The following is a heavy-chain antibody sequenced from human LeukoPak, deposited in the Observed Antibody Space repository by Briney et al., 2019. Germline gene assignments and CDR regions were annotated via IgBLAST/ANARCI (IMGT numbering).Heavy chain of an antibody. CDR3: AKDLVTMVRGVFEG. Sequence: PGGSLRLSCAASGFTFSSYGMHWVRQAPGKGLEWVAFIRYDGSNKYYADSVKGRLTISRDNSKNTLYLQMNSLRAEDTAVYYCAKDLVTMVRGVFEGWGQGTLVTVSS. CDR1: GFTFSSYG. D-gene: IGHD3-10*01. V-gene: IGHV3-30*02. CDR2: IRYDGSNK. J-gene: IGHJ4*02.